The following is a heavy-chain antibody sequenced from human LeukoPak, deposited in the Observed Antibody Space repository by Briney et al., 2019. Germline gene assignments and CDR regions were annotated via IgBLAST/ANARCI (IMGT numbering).Heavy chain of an antibody. J-gene: IGHJ6*04. CDR3: ARGRKWDTAMVSHYYGMDV. D-gene: IGHD5-18*01. CDR1: GGSFSGYY. V-gene: IGHV4-34*01. Sequence: SETLSLTCAVYGGSFSGYYWSWIRQPPGKGLEWIGEINHSGSTNYNPSLKSRVTTSVDTSKNQFSLKLSSVTAADTAVYYCARGRKWDTAMVSHYYGMDVWGKGTTVTVSS. CDR2: INHSGST.